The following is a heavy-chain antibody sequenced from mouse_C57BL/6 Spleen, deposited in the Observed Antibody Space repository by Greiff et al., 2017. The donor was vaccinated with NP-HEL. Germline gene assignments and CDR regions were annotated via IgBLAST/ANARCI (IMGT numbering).Heavy chain of an antibody. V-gene: IGHV1-42*01. CDR1: GYSFTGYY. D-gene: IGHD1-1*01. J-gene: IGHJ2*01. CDR2: INPSTGGT. Sequence: VQLQQSGPELVKPGASVKISCKASGYSFTGYYMNWVKQSPEKSLEWIGEINPSTGGTTYNQKFKAKATLTVDKSSSTAYMQLKSLTSEDSAVYYCARDYYGSRWYYFDYWGQGTTLTVSS. CDR3: ARDYYGSRWYYFDY.